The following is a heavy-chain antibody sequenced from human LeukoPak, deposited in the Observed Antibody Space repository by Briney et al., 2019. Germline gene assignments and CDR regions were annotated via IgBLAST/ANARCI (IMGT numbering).Heavy chain of an antibody. Sequence: ASVTVSCKVSGYTLIELPMLWVRQAPGKGLEWMGGFDPEDGETIYAQKLKGRVTMTEDTSTDTAYMELSSLRSEDTAVYYCATDRLRTTIRGVLRSLEGFDPWGQGTLVTVSS. CDR3: ATDRLRTTIRGVLRSLEGFDP. V-gene: IGHV1-24*01. D-gene: IGHD3-10*01. CDR2: FDPEDGET. J-gene: IGHJ5*02. CDR1: GYTLIELP.